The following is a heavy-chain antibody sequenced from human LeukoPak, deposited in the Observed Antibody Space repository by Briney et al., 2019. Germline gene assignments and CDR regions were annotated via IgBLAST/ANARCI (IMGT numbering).Heavy chain of an antibody. D-gene: IGHD1-14*01. CDR1: GFTFSSCG. CDR2: IGPTGTDR. J-gene: IGHJ4*02. CDR3: ATETIGRHYDY. V-gene: IGHV3-21*01. Sequence: GGSLRLSCAASGFTFSSCGFNWVRQAPGKGLEWFSSIGPTGTDRYYADSVRGRFTISRDNAKNSMYLQMDSLRDEDTAVYYCATETIGRHYDYWGQGTLLTVSS.